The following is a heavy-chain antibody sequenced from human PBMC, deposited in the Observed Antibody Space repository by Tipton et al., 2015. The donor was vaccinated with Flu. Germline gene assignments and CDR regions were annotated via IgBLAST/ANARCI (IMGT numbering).Heavy chain of an antibody. Sequence: TLSLTCFVSGGSISSGGDSWNWIRQPPGKGLEWIGYIYDSGNTYYNPSLTSRVTISVDRSKNQFSLKLTSVTAADTAVYYCARVGLLSIFGLPIPNRLDPWGPGTLVTVSS. V-gene: IGHV4-30-2*01. CDR2: IYDSGNT. D-gene: IGHD3/OR15-3a*01. J-gene: IGHJ5*02. CDR3: ARVGLLSIFGLPIPNRLDP. CDR1: GGSISSGGDS.